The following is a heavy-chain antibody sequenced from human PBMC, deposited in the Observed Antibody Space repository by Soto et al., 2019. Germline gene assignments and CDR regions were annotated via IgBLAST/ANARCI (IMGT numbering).Heavy chain of an antibody. V-gene: IGHV4-4*02. Sequence: LSETLSLTCAVSGGSISSSNWWSWVRQPPGKGPEWIGEIYHSGSTNYNPSLKSRVTISVDKSKNQFSLKLSSVTAADTAVYYCARWARRSGYDLRGFDYWGQGTLVTVSS. CDR2: IYHSGST. D-gene: IGHD5-12*01. CDR3: ARWARRSGYDLRGFDY. J-gene: IGHJ4*02. CDR1: GGSISSSNW.